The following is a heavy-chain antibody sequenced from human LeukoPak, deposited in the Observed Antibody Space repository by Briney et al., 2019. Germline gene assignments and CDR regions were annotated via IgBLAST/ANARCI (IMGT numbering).Heavy chain of an antibody. V-gene: IGHV3-48*03. CDR3: ARGALDFDY. CDR2: ISSSGSTI. Sequence: GGSLRLSGAASGFTFSSYEMNWVRQGPGKGLEWVSYISSSGSTIYYADSVKGRFTISRDNAKNSLYLHMNSLKDEDTAVYYCARGALDFDYWGQGTLVTVSS. J-gene: IGHJ4*02. CDR1: GFTFSSYE.